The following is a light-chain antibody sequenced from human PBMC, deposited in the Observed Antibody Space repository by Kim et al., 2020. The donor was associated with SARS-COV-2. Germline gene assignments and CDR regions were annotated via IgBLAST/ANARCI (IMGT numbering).Light chain of an antibody. CDR1: SGPVSTSYY. CDR2: NTS. CDR3: VLYVGSGIWV. V-gene: IGLV8-61*01. J-gene: IGLJ3*02. Sequence: QAVVTQEPSFSVSPGGTVTLTCGLSSGPVSTSYYPTWYQQTPGQTPRTLICNTSTRSSGVPDRFSGSILGNKAALTITGAQAEDESNYYCVLYVGSGIWVFGGGTQLTVL.